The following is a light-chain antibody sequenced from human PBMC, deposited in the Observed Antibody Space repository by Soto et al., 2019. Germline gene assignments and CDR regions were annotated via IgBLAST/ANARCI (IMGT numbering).Light chain of an antibody. V-gene: IGKV1-5*01. CDR3: QHNYSNFPIT. Sequence: EIQMTQSPSTLSGSVGDRFTITCLASQTISSWLAWYQQKPGKAPNLLIFDASSLQSGVPSRFSGRGSGAEYTLTISSLQPEDFATYFCQHNYSNFPITVGQGTRLEIK. CDR2: DAS. J-gene: IGKJ5*01. CDR1: QTISSW.